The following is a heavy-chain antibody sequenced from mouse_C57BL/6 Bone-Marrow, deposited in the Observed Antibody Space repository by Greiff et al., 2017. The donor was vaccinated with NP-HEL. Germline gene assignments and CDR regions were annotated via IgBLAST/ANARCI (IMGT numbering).Heavy chain of an antibody. CDR2: LYPGDGDT. V-gene: IGHV1-82*01. J-gene: IGHJ2*01. D-gene: IGHD3-2*02. Sequence: VQLQESGPELVKPGASVKISCKASGYAFSSSWMNWVKQRPGKGLEWIGRLYPGDGDTNYNGKFKGKATLTADKSSSTAYMQLSSRTSEDSAVYFCARRAQATEGYCDYWGQGTTLTVSS. CDR3: ARRAQATEGYCDY. CDR1: GYAFSSSW.